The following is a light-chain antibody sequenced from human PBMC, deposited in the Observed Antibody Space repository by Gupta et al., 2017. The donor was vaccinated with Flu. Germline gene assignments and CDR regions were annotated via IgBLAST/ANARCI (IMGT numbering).Light chain of an antibody. CDR2: GAS. CDR1: QSVTRN. CDR3: QQYNNWLFYS. Sequence: EIVMTQSPATLSVSPGERATLSCRASQSVTRNLAWYQQKPGLAPRLLIYGASTRATGIPARFSGSGSGTEFTLTITSLQSEDFAVYYCQQYNNWLFYSFGQGTKLEIK. J-gene: IGKJ2*03. V-gene: IGKV3D-15*01.